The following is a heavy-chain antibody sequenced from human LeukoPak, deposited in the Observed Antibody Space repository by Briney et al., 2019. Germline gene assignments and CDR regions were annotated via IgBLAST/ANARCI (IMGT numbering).Heavy chain of an antibody. CDR3: ARGETYYYDSSGYWGWYYFDY. CDR1: GDSVSSNSAA. Sequence: SQTLSLTCAISGDSVSSNSAAWNWIRQSPSRGLEWLGRTYYRSKWYNDYAVSVKSRITINPDTSKNQFSLQLNSVTPEDTAVYYCARGETYYYDSSGYWGWYYFDYWGQGTLVTVSS. CDR2: TYYRSKWYN. J-gene: IGHJ4*02. D-gene: IGHD3-22*01. V-gene: IGHV6-1*01.